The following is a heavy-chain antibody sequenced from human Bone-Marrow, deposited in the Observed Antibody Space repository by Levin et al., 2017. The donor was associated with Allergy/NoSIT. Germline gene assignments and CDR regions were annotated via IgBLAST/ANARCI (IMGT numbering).Heavy chain of an antibody. CDR2: VSRSGGTP. D-gene: IGHD3-10*01. V-gene: IGHV3-23*01. CDR3: ARDSLLLWLGAN. CDR1: GLSFWSYA. Sequence: GGSLRLSCAASGLSFWSYAMSWVRQAPGKGLQWVASVSRSGGTPYYADSVKGRFTISRDNSKYIFYLQMNSLRVEDTAVYYCARDSLLLWLGANGAQGTQVTVSS. J-gene: IGHJ4*02.